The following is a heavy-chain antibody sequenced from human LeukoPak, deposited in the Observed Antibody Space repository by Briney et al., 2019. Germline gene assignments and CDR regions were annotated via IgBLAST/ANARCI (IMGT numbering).Heavy chain of an antibody. J-gene: IGHJ4*02. V-gene: IGHV4-4*02. CDR2: IFHGGSA. Sequence: PSGTLFLTCTVSGASFSNSNWWSWVRQPPGKGLEWIGEIFHGGSANYNPSLKSRVTTSVDTTKNQFSLKLTSVTAADTAVYYCARDPVRDGYPGDFDSWGQGILVTVSS. CDR1: GASFSNSNW. CDR3: ARDPVRDGYPGDFDS. D-gene: IGHD5-24*01.